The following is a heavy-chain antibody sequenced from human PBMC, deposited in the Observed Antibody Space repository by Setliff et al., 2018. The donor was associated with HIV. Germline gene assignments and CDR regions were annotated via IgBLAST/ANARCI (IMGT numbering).Heavy chain of an antibody. D-gene: IGHD6-19*01. J-gene: IGHJ6*03. CDR2: ILYSGST. V-gene: IGHV4-31*03. CDR1: GGSISSGGYY. Sequence: SETLSLTCTVSGGSISSGGYYWSWIRQYPGKGLEWFEYILYSGSTYYNPSLKSRVTISVDTSKNQFSLKLSSVTAADTAVYYCARGATVAGMSYYSYYMDVWGKGTTVTVSS. CDR3: ARGATVAGMSYYSYYMDV.